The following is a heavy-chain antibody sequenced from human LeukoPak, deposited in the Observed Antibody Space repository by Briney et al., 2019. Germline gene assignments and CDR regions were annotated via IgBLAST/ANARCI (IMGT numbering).Heavy chain of an antibody. CDR3: ARLFYDSSGYYPPDAFDI. V-gene: IGHV4-39*07. CDR2: IYYSGST. Sequence: SETLSLTCTVSGGSISSSSYSWGWIRQPPGKGLEWIGSIYYSGSTYYNPSLKSRVTISVDTSKNQFSLKLSSVTAADTAVYYCARLFYDSSGYYPPDAFDIWGQGAMVTVSS. CDR1: GGSISSSSYS. J-gene: IGHJ3*02. D-gene: IGHD3-22*01.